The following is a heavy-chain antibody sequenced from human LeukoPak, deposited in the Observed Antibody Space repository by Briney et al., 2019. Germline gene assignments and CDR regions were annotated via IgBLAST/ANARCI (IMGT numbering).Heavy chain of an antibody. CDR1: GYTLTGLS. D-gene: IGHD6-13*01. V-gene: IGHV1-24*01. CDR2: FDPEDGET. J-gene: IGHJ5*02. Sequence: ASVKVSCKVSGYTLTGLSMHWVRQAPGKGLEWMGGFDPEDGETIYAQKFQGRVTMTEDTSTDTAYMELSSLRSDDTAVYYCARDDLAAAGTSYNWFDPWGQGTLVTVSS. CDR3: ARDDLAAAGTSYNWFDP.